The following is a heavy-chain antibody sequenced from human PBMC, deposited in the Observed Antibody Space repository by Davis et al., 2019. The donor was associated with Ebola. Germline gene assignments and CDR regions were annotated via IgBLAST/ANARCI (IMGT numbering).Heavy chain of an antibody. Sequence: PGGSLRLSCAASGFTVSSNYMSWVRQAPGKGLEWVSAISGSGGSTYYADSVKGRFTISRDNSKNTLYLQMNSLRAEDTAVYYCAKDFMPNSGSYSWGQGTLVTVSS. CDR3: AKDFMPNSGSYS. CDR2: ISGSGGST. CDR1: GFTVSSNY. D-gene: IGHD1-26*01. V-gene: IGHV3-23*01. J-gene: IGHJ4*02.